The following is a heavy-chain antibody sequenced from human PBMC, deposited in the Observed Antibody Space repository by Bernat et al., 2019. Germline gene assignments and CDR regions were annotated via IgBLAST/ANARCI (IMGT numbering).Heavy chain of an antibody. CDR2: IYSGGTT. Sequence: EVQLVESGGALVQPGGSLRLSCAASGLSVSNNYMTWVRQAPGKGLEWVSVIYSGGTTHYADSVKGRFTISRDNSKNTLYLQMNSLRVEDTAVYYCGRSGDFWSGSFVAYWGQGTLVTVSS. CDR1: GLSVSNNY. J-gene: IGHJ4*02. V-gene: IGHV3-66*01. CDR3: GRSGDFWSGSFVAY. D-gene: IGHD3-3*01.